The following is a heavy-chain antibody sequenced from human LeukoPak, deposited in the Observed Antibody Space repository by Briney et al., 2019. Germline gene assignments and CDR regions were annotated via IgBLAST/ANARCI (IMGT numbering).Heavy chain of an antibody. CDR1: GFTFSSYG. Sequence: EGSLRLSCAASGFTFSSYGMHWVRQAPGKGLEWVAFIRYDGSNKSYADSVKGRFTISRDNAKNSLYLQMNSLRAEDTAVYYCARILTDWGSHDYWGQGTLVTVSS. D-gene: IGHD7-27*01. CDR2: IRYDGSNK. CDR3: ARILTDWGSHDY. J-gene: IGHJ4*02. V-gene: IGHV3-30*02.